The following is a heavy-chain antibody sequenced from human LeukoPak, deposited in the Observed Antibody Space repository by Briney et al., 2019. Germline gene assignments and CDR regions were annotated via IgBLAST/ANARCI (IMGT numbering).Heavy chain of an antibody. CDR3: ATDRGLNWFDP. CDR2: IYHSGST. D-gene: IGHD1-14*01. Sequence: SETLSLTCTVSGGSISSSSYYWGWIRQPPGKGLEWIGSIYHSGSTYYNPSLKSRVTISVDTSKNQFSLKLSSVTAADTAVYYCATDRGLNWFDPWGQGTLVTVSS. V-gene: IGHV4-39*07. CDR1: GGSISSSSYY. J-gene: IGHJ5*02.